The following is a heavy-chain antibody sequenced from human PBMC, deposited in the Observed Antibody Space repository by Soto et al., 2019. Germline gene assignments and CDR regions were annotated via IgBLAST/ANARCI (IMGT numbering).Heavy chain of an antibody. J-gene: IGHJ4*02. Sequence: PGGSLRLSCAASGFNVSSNYMTWVRQAPGKGLEWGSVIYSGGRTYYADSGKGRFTISRDNSKNTLYLQMNSLRAEDTAVYYCARGIPRGYSYGSYYFDYWGQGTLVTFSS. V-gene: IGHV3-53*01. D-gene: IGHD5-18*01. CDR2: IYSGGRT. CDR1: GFNVSSNY. CDR3: ARGIPRGYSYGSYYFDY.